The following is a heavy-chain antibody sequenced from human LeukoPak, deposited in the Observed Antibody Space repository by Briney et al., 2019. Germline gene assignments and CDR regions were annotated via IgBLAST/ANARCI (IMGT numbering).Heavy chain of an antibody. CDR1: GYTFTSYY. Sequence: GASVKVSCKASGYTFTSYYMHWVRQAPGQGLEWMGIINPSGGSTSYAQKFQGRVTMTRDMSTSTVYMELSSLRSEDTAVYYCARVKTTTRRHDAFDIWGQGTMVTVSS. D-gene: IGHD4-11*01. V-gene: IGHV1-46*01. J-gene: IGHJ3*02. CDR3: ARVKTTTRRHDAFDI. CDR2: INPSGGST.